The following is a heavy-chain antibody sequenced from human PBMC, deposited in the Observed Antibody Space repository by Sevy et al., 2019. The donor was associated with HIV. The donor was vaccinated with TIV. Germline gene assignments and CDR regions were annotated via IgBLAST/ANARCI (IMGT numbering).Heavy chain of an antibody. CDR1: GYTFTNNF. CDR3: ARDPSGSYNYFDY. D-gene: IGHD1-26*01. Sequence: ALVKVSCKASGYTFTNNFMHWVRQAPGQGLEWMGLINPSGGSTTYAQRFQGRVTMTRDTSTSTVYMELSSLRSEDTAVYYCARDPSGSYNYFDYWGQGTLVTVSS. J-gene: IGHJ4*02. CDR2: INPSGGST. V-gene: IGHV1-46*03.